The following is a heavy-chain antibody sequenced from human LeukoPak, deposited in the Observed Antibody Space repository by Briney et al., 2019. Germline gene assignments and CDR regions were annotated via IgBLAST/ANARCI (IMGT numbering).Heavy chain of an antibody. V-gene: IGHV3-9*01. CDR3: AKDTKYSSGWSDAFDI. CDR2: ISWNSGSI. D-gene: IGHD6-19*01. CDR1: GFTFDDYA. Sequence: GGSLRLSCAASGFTFDDYAMHWVRQAPGKGLEWVSGISWNSGSIGYADSVKGRFTISRDNAKNSLYLQMNSLRAEDTALYYCAKDTKYSSGWSDAFDIWGQGTMVTVSS. J-gene: IGHJ3*02.